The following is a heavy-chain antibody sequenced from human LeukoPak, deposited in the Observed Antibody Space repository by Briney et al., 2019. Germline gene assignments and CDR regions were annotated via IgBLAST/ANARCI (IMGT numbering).Heavy chain of an antibody. CDR3: ATQKKRLPRSAFDI. V-gene: IGHV1-24*01. CDR2: FDPEDGET. J-gene: IGHJ3*02. Sequence: ASVKVSCKVSGYTLTELSMHWVRQAPGKGLEWMGGFDPEDGETIYAQKFQGRVTMTEDTSTDTAYMELSSLRSGDTAVYYCATQKKRLPRSAFDIWGQGTMVTVSS. CDR1: GYTLTELS. D-gene: IGHD2-15*01.